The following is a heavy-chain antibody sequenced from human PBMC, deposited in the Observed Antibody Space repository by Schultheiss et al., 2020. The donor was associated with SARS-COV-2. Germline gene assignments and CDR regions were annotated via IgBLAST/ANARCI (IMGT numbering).Heavy chain of an antibody. V-gene: IGHV3-21*01. CDR3: AIEGVLKGFDP. CDR1: GFTFSNAW. CDR2: IRGTGGST. D-gene: IGHD2-15*01. J-gene: IGHJ5*02. Sequence: GGSLRLSCAASGFTFSNAWMSWVRQAPGKGLEWVSAIRGTGGSTYYADSVKGRFTISRHNAKNSLYLQMNSLRAEDTAVYYCAIEGVLKGFDPWGQGTLVTVSS.